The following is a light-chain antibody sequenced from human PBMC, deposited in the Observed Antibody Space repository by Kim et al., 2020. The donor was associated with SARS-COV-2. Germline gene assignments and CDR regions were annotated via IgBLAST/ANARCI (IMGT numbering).Light chain of an antibody. V-gene: IGLV3-21*01. CDR2: YDS. CDR1: NIGSKS. CDR3: QVWESSSDHVL. Sequence: APGKTARIPCGGNNIGSKSVHWYQQKPGQAPVLVIYYDSDRPSGIPERLSGSNSGNTATLTISRVEAGDEADYYCQVWESSSDHVLFGGGTQLTVL. J-gene: IGLJ2*01.